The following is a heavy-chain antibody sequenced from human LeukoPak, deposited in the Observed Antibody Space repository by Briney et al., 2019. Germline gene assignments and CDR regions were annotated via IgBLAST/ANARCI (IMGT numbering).Heavy chain of an antibody. V-gene: IGHV1-69*05. CDR3: ARDRGRDTARGPFDY. CDR1: GGTFSSYA. D-gene: IGHD5-18*01. Sequence: ASVKVSCKASGGTFSSYAISWVRQAPGQGLAWMGGIIPIFGTANYAQKFQGRVTITTDESTSTVYMELSSLRSEDTAVYYCARDRGRDTARGPFDYWGQGTLVTVSS. J-gene: IGHJ4*02. CDR2: IIPIFGTA.